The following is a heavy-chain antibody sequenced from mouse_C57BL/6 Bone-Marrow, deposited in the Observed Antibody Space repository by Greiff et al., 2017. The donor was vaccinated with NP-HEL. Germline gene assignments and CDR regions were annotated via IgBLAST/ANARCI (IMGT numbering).Heavy chain of an antibody. J-gene: IGHJ2*01. CDR1: GYAFTNYL. Sequence: QVQLQQSGAELVRPGTSVKVSCKASGYAFTNYLIEWVKQRPGQGLEWIGVINPGSGGTNYNEKFKGKATLTADKSSSTAYMQLSSLTSEDSAVYFCARQEGYYFDYWGKGTTLTVSS. V-gene: IGHV1-54*01. CDR3: ARQEGYYFDY. CDR2: INPGSGGT.